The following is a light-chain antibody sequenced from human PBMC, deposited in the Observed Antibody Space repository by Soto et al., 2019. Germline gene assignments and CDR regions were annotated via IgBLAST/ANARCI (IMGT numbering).Light chain of an antibody. CDR1: SSDVGSYNR. J-gene: IGLJ2*01. CDR2: EVN. Sequence: QSALTQPPSVSGSPGQSVTISCTGTSSDVGSYNRVSWYQQPPGTAPKLMIYEVNNRPLGVPDRFSGSKSGNTASLTISGLQAEDEADYYCSSYTSSTTLVFGGGTKLTVL. V-gene: IGLV2-18*02. CDR3: SSYTSSTTLV.